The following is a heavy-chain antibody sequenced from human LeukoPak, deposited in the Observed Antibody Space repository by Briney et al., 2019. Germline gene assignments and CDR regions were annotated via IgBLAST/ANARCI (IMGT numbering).Heavy chain of an antibody. CDR1: GGTFSSYA. Sequence: ASVKVSCKASGGTFSSYAISWVRQAPGQGLEWMGGIIPIFGTANYAQRFQGRVTITADESTSTAYMELSSLRSEDTAVYYCARGLLYGSGSYVPSNYYYYYGMDVWGQGTTVTVSS. D-gene: IGHD3-10*01. V-gene: IGHV1-69*13. CDR3: ARGLLYGSGSYVPSNYYYYYGMDV. J-gene: IGHJ6*02. CDR2: IIPIFGTA.